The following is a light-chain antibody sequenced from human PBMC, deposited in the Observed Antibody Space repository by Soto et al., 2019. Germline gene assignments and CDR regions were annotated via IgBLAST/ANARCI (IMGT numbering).Light chain of an antibody. J-gene: IGLJ2*01. CDR3: NSYTSSSTLV. CDR1: SSDVGGYNF. CDR2: NVY. V-gene: IGLV2-14*03. Sequence: QSALTQPASVSGSPGQSITISCTGPSSDVGGYNFVSWYQQHPGKAPKLMLYNVYDRPSGISHRFSGSRSGNTATLTISGLQAEDEAHYYCNSYTSSSTLVFGGGTKVTVL.